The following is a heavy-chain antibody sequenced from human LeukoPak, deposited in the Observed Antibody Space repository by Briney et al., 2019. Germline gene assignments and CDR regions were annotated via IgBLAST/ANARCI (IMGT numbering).Heavy chain of an antibody. J-gene: IGHJ4*02. Sequence: ASVKVSCKASGYTFTSYGISWVRQAPGQGLEWMGWISAYNGNTNYAQKLRGRVTMTTDTSTSTAYMELRSLRSDDTAVYYCARGVEMATGKQLGGGDYWGQGTLVTVSS. CDR1: GYTFTSYG. D-gene: IGHD5-24*01. CDR3: ARGVEMATGKQLGGGDY. CDR2: ISAYNGNT. V-gene: IGHV1-18*01.